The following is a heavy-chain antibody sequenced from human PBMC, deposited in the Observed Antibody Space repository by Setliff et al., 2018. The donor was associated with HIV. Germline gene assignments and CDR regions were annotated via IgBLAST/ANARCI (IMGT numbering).Heavy chain of an antibody. CDR2: IFSGAGNTI. CDR3: ARTLALAGYYNGMDV. D-gene: IGHD6-19*01. Sequence: PGGSLRLSCAASGFTFSDSYMSWIRQAPGKGLEWVSYIFSGAGNTIYYADSVKGRFTISRDNSKNSLYLQMDSLRVEDTAVYYCARTLALAGYYNGMDVWGQGTTVTVSS. V-gene: IGHV3-11*04. CDR1: GFTFSDSY. J-gene: IGHJ6*02.